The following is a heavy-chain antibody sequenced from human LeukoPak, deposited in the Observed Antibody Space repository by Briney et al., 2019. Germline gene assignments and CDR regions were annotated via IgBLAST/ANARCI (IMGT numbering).Heavy chain of an antibody. Sequence: TGGSLRLSCAASGFTFSSYGMSWVRQAPGKGLEWVSTISGSGDSTYYADSVKGRFTISRDNSKNTLYLQMNSLRAEDTAVYYCARDFSFGWFDPWGQGTLVTVSS. D-gene: IGHD3-10*01. J-gene: IGHJ5*02. V-gene: IGHV3-23*01. CDR3: ARDFSFGWFDP. CDR2: ISGSGDST. CDR1: GFTFSSYG.